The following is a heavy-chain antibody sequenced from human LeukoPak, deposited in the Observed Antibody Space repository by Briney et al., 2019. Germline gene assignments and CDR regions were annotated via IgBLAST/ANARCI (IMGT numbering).Heavy chain of an antibody. V-gene: IGHV3-13*01. D-gene: IGHD5-12*01. Sequence: GGSLRLSCAASGFTFSSYDMHWVRHATGKGLEWVSAIGTAGDTYYPGSVKGRFTISRENAKNSLYLQMNSLRAGDTAVYYCARGGYGDAFDIWGQGTMVTVSS. CDR1: GFTFSSYD. CDR2: IGTAGDT. CDR3: ARGGYGDAFDI. J-gene: IGHJ3*02.